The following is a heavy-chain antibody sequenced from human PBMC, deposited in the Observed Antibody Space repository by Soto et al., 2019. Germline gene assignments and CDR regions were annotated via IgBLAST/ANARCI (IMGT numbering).Heavy chain of an antibody. D-gene: IGHD3-10*01. Sequence: GASVKVSCKASGYTFTSYGISWVRQAPGQGLEWMGWISAYNGNTNYAQKLQGRVTMTTDTTTSKAYMELRSLRSDDTAVYYCARGAVYYYGSGSYYTYYGMDVWGQGTTVTVSS. CDR2: ISAYNGNT. CDR3: ARGAVYYYGSGSYYTYYGMDV. CDR1: GYTFTSYG. J-gene: IGHJ6*02. V-gene: IGHV1-18*01.